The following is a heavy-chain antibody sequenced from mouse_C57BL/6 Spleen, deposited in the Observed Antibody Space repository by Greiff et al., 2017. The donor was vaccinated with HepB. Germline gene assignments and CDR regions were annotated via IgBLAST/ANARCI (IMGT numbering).Heavy chain of an antibody. V-gene: IGHV5-17*01. J-gene: IGHJ4*01. D-gene: IGHD1-1*02. CDR1: GFTFSDYG. CDR3: ARVLWPYAMDY. Sequence: EVKLMESGGGLVKPGGSLKLSCAASGFTFSDYGMHWVRQAPEKGLEWVAYISSGSSTIYYADTVKGRFTISRDNAKNTLFLQMTSLRSEDTAMYYCARVLWPYAMDYWGQGTSVTVSS. CDR2: ISSGSSTI.